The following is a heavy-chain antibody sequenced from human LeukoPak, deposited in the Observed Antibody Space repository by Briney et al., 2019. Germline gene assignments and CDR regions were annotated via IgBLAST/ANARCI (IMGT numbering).Heavy chain of an antibody. Sequence: GKSLKISCKGSGYSFTSYWIGWVRQMPGKGLEWMGIIYPGDSDTRYSPSFQGQVTISADKSISTAYLQWSSLKASDTAMYYCARQEFVREVATIVYAFDIWGQGTMVTVSS. J-gene: IGHJ3*02. V-gene: IGHV5-51*01. CDR1: GYSFTSYW. CDR2: IYPGDSDT. CDR3: ARQEFVREVATIVYAFDI. D-gene: IGHD5-24*01.